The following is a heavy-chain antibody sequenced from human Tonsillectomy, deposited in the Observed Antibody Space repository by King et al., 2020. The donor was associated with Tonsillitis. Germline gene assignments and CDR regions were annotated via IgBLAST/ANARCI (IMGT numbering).Heavy chain of an antibody. J-gene: IGHJ5*02. CDR1: GGSFSGYY. V-gene: IGHV4-34*01. Sequence: VQLQQWGAGLLKPSETLSLTCAVYGGSFSGYYWSWIRQPPGKGLEWIGEINHSGSTNYNPSLKYRVTISVDTSKNQFSLQLSSVTAADTAVYYCARGPYSSGWYNWFDPWGQGTLVTVSS. D-gene: IGHD6-19*01. CDR3: ARGPYSSGWYNWFDP. CDR2: INHSGST.